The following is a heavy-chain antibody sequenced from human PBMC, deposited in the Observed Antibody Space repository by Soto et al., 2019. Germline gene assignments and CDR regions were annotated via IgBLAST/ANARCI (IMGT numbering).Heavy chain of an antibody. Sequence: QVQLVQSGAEVKKPGASVKVSCKAPGYTFTSYAMHWVRQAPGQRLEWMGWINAGNGNTKYSQKFQGRVTITRDTSASTAYMELSSLRSEDTAVYYCARVRSAAADFDYWGQGTLVTVSS. CDR2: INAGNGNT. V-gene: IGHV1-3*01. J-gene: IGHJ4*02. CDR3: ARVRSAAADFDY. CDR1: GYTFTSYA. D-gene: IGHD6-13*01.